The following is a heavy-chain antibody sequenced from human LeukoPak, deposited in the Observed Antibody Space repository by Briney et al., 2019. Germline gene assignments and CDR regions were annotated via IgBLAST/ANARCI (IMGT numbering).Heavy chain of an antibody. Sequence: GGSLRLSCAASGFTFSSYEMNWVRQAPGKGLEWVSYISSSGSTIYYADSVKGRFTISRDNSKNSLYLQMNSLRAEDTALYYCAKGGGDYDSSGYSEYYFDYWGQGTLVTVSS. CDR3: AKGGGDYDSSGYSEYYFDY. J-gene: IGHJ4*02. V-gene: IGHV3-48*03. CDR1: GFTFSSYE. CDR2: ISSSGSTI. D-gene: IGHD3-22*01.